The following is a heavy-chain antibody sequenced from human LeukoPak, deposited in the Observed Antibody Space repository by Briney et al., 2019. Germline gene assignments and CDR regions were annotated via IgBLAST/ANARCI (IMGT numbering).Heavy chain of an antibody. Sequence: GGSLRLSCAASGFSLSGYWMHWVRQIPGKGLMWVARIGSDGSGKTYADPVKGRFTISRDNSKNTLYLQMNSLRDEDAAVYHCTRVQAGRSGLMDVWGRGTTVTVSS. D-gene: IGHD2-8*02. J-gene: IGHJ6*02. CDR2: IGSDGSGK. CDR1: GFSLSGYW. CDR3: TRVQAGRSGLMDV. V-gene: IGHV3-74*03.